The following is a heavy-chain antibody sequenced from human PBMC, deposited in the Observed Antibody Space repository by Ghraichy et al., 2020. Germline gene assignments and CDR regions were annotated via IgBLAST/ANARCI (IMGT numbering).Heavy chain of an antibody. D-gene: IGHD3-22*01. CDR3: AKPTGGIVVVRDAFDI. V-gene: IGHV3-23*01. Sequence: GESLNISCAASGFTFSSYAMSWVRQAPGKGLEWVSAISGSGGSTYYADSVKGRFTISRDNSKNTLYLQMNSLRAEDPAVYYCAKPTGGIVVVRDAFDIWGQGTMVTVSS. CDR1: GFTFSSYA. J-gene: IGHJ3*02. CDR2: ISGSGGST.